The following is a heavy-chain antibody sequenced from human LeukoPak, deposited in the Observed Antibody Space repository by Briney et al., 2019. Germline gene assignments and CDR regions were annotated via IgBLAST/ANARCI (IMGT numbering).Heavy chain of an antibody. CDR1: RYSISNAYY. J-gene: IGHJ3*02. CDR2: FYHGGTT. V-gene: IGHV4-38-2*02. CDR3: ARDDYSATYYCNDAFDI. Sequence: PSETLSLTCTVSRYSISNAYYWGWIRQPPGKGLGWVGIFYHGGTTYYHPSLKSRSTLSVDTSKNQFSLKLTSVTAADTAVYYCARDDYSATYYCNDAFDIWGQGTMVTVSS. D-gene: IGHD4-11*01.